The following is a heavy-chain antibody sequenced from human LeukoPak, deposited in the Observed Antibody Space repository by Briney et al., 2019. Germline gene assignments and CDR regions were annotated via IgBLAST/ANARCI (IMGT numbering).Heavy chain of an antibody. J-gene: IGHJ4*02. D-gene: IGHD4-17*01. CDR2: IYYSGST. V-gene: IGHV4-59*01. CDR1: GGSISSYY. Sequence: ASETLSLTCTVSGGSISSYYWSWIRQPPGKGLEWIGYIYYSGSTNYNPSLKSRVTISVDTSKNQFSLKVSSVTAADTGVYYCASKSTDHGELRFDYWGQGTLVTVSS. CDR3: ASKSTDHGELRFDY.